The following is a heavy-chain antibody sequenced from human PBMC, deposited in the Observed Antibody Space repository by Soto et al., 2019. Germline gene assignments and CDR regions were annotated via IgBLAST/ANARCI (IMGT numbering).Heavy chain of an antibody. CDR3: SRDGPHPIVVVAATPHAFDI. D-gene: IGHD2-15*01. Sequence: GGSLRLSCAASGFTFSSYSMNWVRQAPGKGLEWVSYISSSSSTIYYADSVKGRFTISRDNAKNPLYLQMNSLRAEDTAVYYCSRDGPHPIVVVAATPHAFDIWGQGTMVTVSS. CDR2: ISSSSSTI. CDR1: GFTFSSYS. J-gene: IGHJ3*02. V-gene: IGHV3-48*01.